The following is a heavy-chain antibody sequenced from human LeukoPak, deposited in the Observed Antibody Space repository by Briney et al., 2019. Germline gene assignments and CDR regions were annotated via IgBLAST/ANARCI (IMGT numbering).Heavy chain of an antibody. CDR1: GFTFDDYA. Sequence: GGSLRLSRAASGFTFDDYAMHWVRQAPGKGLVWVSRINSDGSSTSYADSVKGRFTVSRDNAKNTLYLQMNSLRAEDTAVYYCARDINYYDSSGYYKDYWGQGTLVTVSS. D-gene: IGHD3-22*01. CDR2: INSDGSST. V-gene: IGHV3-74*01. CDR3: ARDINYYDSSGYYKDY. J-gene: IGHJ4*02.